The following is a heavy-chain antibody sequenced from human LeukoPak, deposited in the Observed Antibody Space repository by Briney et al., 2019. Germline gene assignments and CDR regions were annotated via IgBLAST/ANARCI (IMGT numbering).Heavy chain of an antibody. CDR3: VRVGSSGWVDY. CDR1: VGSITGYY. D-gene: IGHD6-19*01. Sequence: SDTLSLTCTVSVGSITGYYWSWIRQPPGTGLEWIGYIYYSGRTDYNPSITRQVVISIDTSKSQFTIKLSSLTAADTAVYSCVRVGSSGWVDYWRRGTLVTVSS. CDR2: IYYSGRT. J-gene: IGHJ4*02. V-gene: IGHV4-59*07.